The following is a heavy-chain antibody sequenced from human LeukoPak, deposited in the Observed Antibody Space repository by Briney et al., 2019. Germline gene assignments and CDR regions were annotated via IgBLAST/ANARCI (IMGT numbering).Heavy chain of an antibody. D-gene: IGHD1-14*01. CDR2: IKDDGSEK. V-gene: IGHV3-7*04. J-gene: IGHJ4*02. CDR1: GFTFSSYW. CDR3: ARARIDY. Sequence: GGSLRLSCVGSGFTFSSYWMTWVRQAPGKGLEWVANIKDDGSEKYSVESVKGRFTISRDNAKNSLYLQMSSLRAEDTAVYYCARARIDYWGQGTLVTVSS.